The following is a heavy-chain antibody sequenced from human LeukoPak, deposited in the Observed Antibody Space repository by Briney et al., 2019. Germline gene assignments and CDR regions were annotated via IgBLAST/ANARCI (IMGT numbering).Heavy chain of an antibody. J-gene: IGHJ4*02. CDR2: IRSKAYGGTT. CDR1: GFTFGDYA. CDR3: TRDQYCGGDCYAFDY. Sequence: PGGSLRLSCTASGFTFGDYAMSWVRQAPGKGLGWEGFIRSKAYGGTTEYAASVKGRFTISRDDSKSIAYLQMNSLKTEDTAVYYCTRDQYCGGDCYAFDYWGQGTLVTVSS. V-gene: IGHV3-49*04. D-gene: IGHD2-21*02.